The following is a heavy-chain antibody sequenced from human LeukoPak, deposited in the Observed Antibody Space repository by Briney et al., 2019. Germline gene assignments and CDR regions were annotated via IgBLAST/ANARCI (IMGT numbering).Heavy chain of an antibody. CDR3: ASHSSSSGDFDY. D-gene: IGHD6-6*01. CDR2: IYSGGST. J-gene: IGHJ4*02. Sequence: GGSLRLSCAASGFTFSSYAMSWVRQAPGKGLEWVSVIYSGGSTYYADSVKGRFTISRDNSKNTLYLQMNSLRAEDTAVYYCASHSSSSGDFDYWGQGTLVTVSS. V-gene: IGHV3-66*02. CDR1: GFTFSSYA.